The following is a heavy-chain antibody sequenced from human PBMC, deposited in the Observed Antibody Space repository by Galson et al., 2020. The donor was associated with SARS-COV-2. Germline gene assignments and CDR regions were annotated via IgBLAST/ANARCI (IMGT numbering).Heavy chain of an antibody. CDR3: ARDTASNYYGGYDY. J-gene: IGHJ4*02. V-gene: IGHV3-7*01. D-gene: IGHD3-3*01. Sequence: NQDGTEKYYVDSVKGRFTISRDNTKKSLYLQMNGLRAEDTAVYYCARDTASNYYGGYDYWGQGTLVTVSS. CDR2: NQDGTEK.